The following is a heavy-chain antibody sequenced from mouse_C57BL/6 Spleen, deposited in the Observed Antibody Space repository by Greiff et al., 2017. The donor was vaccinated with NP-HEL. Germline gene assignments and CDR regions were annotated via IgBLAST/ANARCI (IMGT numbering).Heavy chain of an antibody. CDR2: INPNNGGT. Sequence: EVQLQQSGPELVKPGASVKISCKASGYTFTDYYMNWVKQSHGKSLEWIGDINPNNGGTSYNQKFKGKATLTVDKSSSTAYMELRSLTSEDSAVYYGARSGPHYYGSSPPYAMDYWGQGTSVTVSS. CDR1: GYTFTDYY. V-gene: IGHV1-26*01. J-gene: IGHJ4*01. CDR3: ARSGPHYYGSSPPYAMDY. D-gene: IGHD1-1*01.